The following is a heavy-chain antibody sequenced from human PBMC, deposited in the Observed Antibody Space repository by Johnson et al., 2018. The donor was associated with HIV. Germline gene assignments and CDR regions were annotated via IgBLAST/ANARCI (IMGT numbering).Heavy chain of an antibody. CDR2: IKLDGSEK. V-gene: IGHV3-7*01. J-gene: IGHJ3*02. Sequence: VQLVESGGGVVQPGRSLRLSCAASGFTFSSYWMSWVRQAPGKGLEWVANIKLDGSEKYYVDSVRGRFTISRDNAKNSLYLQMNSLRAEDTAVYYCAREGPYSSRWGAFDIWGQGTMVTVSS. CDR1: GFTFSSYW. D-gene: IGHD6-13*01. CDR3: AREGPYSSRWGAFDI.